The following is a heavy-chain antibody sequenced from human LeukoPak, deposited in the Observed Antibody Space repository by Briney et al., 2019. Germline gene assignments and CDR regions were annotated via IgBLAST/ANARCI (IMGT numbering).Heavy chain of an antibody. J-gene: IGHJ4*02. CDR3: ARDLGYCSGTSCSGLDY. V-gene: IGHV3-74*01. CDR2: IKTDGTST. D-gene: IGHD2-2*01. Sequence: GRSLRLSCTASGFTFGDYAMSWVRQAPGKGLVWVSRIKTDGTSTSYADSVKGRFTISRDNAKSTLYLQMNSLRAEDTAVYYCARDLGYCSGTSCSGLDYWGQGTLVSVSS. CDR1: GFTFGDYA.